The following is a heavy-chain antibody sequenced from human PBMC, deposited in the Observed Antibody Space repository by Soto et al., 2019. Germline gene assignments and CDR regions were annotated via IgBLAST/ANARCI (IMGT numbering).Heavy chain of an antibody. CDR2: IMPIFAAP. Sequence: QVQLMQSGAEVKKPGSSVKVSCKASGGTISTNVISWVRQAPGQGLEWMGEIMPIFAAPNNAQKFQGRLTITADTSTTTVYMELSSLTSEDTAVYFCATGARYCSGGSCYPDDWGQGTLVIVSS. CDR3: ATGARYCSGGSCYPDD. CDR1: GGTISTNV. D-gene: IGHD2-15*01. J-gene: IGHJ4*02. V-gene: IGHV1-69*06.